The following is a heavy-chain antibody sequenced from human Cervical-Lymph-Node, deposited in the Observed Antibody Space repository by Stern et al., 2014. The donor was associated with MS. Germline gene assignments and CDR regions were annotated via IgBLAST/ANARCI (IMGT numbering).Heavy chain of an antibody. CDR3: ATILTGDYDFDN. Sequence: VQLVESGSEVKRPGASVKVSCKISGNTVTELSMHWVRQTPGKGLEWMGGFDPEDGKTIYAQRFQGRVSMTEDTSTDTAYLELRRLRSEDTAAYYCATILTGDYDFDNWGQGTLVTVSS. V-gene: IGHV1-24*01. J-gene: IGHJ4*02. CDR2: FDPEDGKT. CDR1: GNTVTELS. D-gene: IGHD4-17*01.